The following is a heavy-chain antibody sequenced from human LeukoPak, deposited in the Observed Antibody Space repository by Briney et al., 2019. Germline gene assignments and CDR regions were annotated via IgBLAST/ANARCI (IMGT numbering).Heavy chain of an antibody. V-gene: IGHV1-2*02. CDR3: ASKGAGHCYDASCMGSFDL. Sequence: ASGKVSCKASGYPFIDYYLHWVRQAPGQGLEWMGCINPNTGDTNSAQNFQGRVIMTRDTSITTAYMELSRLKSDDTALYYCASKGAGHCYDASCMGSFDLWGQGTTVAVSS. CDR2: INPNTGDT. CDR1: GYPFIDYY. J-gene: IGHJ3*01. D-gene: IGHD2-15*01.